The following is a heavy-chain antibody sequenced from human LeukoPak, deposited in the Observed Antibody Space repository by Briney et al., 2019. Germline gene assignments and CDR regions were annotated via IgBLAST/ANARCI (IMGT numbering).Heavy chain of an antibody. J-gene: IGHJ4*02. V-gene: IGHV3-20*04. CDR1: GFTFNDYG. CDR3: ARDNSYGGSYYFDY. CDR2: INWNGGST. Sequence: PGGSLRLSCAASGFTFNDYGMSWVRQAPGKGLEWVSGINWNGGSTGYADSVKGRFTISRDNAKNTLYLQMNSLRAEDTAVYYCARDNSYGGSYYFDYWGQGTLVTVSS. D-gene: IGHD5-18*01.